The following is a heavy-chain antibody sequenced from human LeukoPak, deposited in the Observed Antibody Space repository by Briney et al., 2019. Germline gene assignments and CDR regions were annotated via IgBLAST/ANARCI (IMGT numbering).Heavy chain of an antibody. Sequence: PSGTLSLTCAVSGASISSTTNWWSWVRQPPGKGLEWIGEIHQSGSTNYNPSLKSRVTISVDKPKNQFSLKMTSVTAADTAVYYCARGLVGTGRSRFDYWGQGTLVTVSS. CDR2: IHQSGST. CDR3: ARGLVGTGRSRFDY. V-gene: IGHV4-4*02. CDR1: GASISSTTNW. J-gene: IGHJ4*02. D-gene: IGHD3-10*01.